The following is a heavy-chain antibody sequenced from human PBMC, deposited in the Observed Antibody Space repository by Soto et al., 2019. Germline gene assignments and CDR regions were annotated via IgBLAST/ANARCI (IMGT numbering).Heavy chain of an antibody. D-gene: IGHD5-12*01. Sequence: GGSLRLSCAASGFTFSSYAMHWVRQAPGKGLEWVAVISYDGSNKYYADSVKGRFTISRDNSKNTLYLQMNSLRAEDTAVYYCARGHSGYDYFDYWGQGTLVTVSS. CDR1: GFTFSSYA. J-gene: IGHJ4*02. V-gene: IGHV3-30-3*01. CDR3: ARGHSGYDYFDY. CDR2: ISYDGSNK.